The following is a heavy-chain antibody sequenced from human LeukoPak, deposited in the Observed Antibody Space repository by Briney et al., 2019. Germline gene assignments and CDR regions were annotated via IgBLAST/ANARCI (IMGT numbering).Heavy chain of an antibody. Sequence: PGGSLRLSCAAAGFTFSSYWMSWVRQAPGKGLEWVANIKQDGSEKYYVDSVKGRFTISRDNARNSLFLQTNSLRAEDTAVYYCARVFRMVRGVKGYYSMDVWGKGTTVTISS. CDR2: IKQDGSEK. J-gene: IGHJ6*03. V-gene: IGHV3-7*01. CDR1: GFTFSSYW. D-gene: IGHD3-10*01. CDR3: ARVFRMVRGVKGYYSMDV.